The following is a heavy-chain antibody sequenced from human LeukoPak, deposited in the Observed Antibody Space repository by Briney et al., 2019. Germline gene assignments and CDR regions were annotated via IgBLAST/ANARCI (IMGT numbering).Heavy chain of an antibody. D-gene: IGHD6-19*01. CDR2: IYPRDSDT. J-gene: IGHJ5*02. Sequence: KFGESLKISCKASGYSFTTYWIGWVRQMPGKGLEWMGIIYPRDSDTRYSPSFQGQVTISADKSISTAYLQWSSLRASDTAMYYCGRVAVTVKNWFDPWGQGTLVTVSS. CDR3: GRVAVTVKNWFDP. V-gene: IGHV5-51*01. CDR1: GYSFTTYW.